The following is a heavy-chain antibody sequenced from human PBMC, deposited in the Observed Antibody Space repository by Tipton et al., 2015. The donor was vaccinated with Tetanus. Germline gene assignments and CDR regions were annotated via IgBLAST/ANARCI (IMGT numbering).Heavy chain of an antibody. CDR3: ARAFHYYYSGPLDS. V-gene: IGHV4-59*01. D-gene: IGHD3-10*01. J-gene: IGHJ4*02. CDR1: GDSISNYY. CDR2: SYYGGTT. Sequence: TLSITCTVSGDSISNYYWSWVRQSPGKSPEWLGYSYYGGTTNFNPSLKSRVTISLDTSKNRFSLRLSSVTAADRAVYYCARAFHYYYSGPLDSWGQGTLVSVSS.